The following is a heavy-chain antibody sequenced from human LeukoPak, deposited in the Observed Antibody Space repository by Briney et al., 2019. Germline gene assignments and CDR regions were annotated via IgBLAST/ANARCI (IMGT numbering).Heavy chain of an antibody. CDR2: IRSDNGKT. CDR3: ARDYSSGWYSVDY. J-gene: IGHJ4*02. D-gene: IGHD6-19*01. CDR1: DYTFPTYG. Sequence: GASVKVSCKASDYTFPTYGITWVRQAPGQGLEWMGWIRSDNGKTNYAQKLQGRVTLTTDTTTSTAYMELRSLRSDDTAIYYCARDYSSGWYSVDYWGQGTLITVSS. V-gene: IGHV1-18*01.